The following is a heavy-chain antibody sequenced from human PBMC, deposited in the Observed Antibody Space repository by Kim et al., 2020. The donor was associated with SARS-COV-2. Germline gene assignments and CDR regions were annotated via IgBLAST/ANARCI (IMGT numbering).Heavy chain of an antibody. J-gene: IGHJ4*02. V-gene: IGHV3-7*01. D-gene: IGHD6-19*01. CDR3: ARSGRSDNSGHYYFAY. Sequence: DSVRGRFTFSRDNAKNSLYLQMNNLRAEDTAVYFCARSGRSDNSGHYYFAYWGQGIPVTVSS.